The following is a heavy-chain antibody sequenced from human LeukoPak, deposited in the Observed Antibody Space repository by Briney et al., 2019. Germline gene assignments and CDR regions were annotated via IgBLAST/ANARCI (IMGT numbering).Heavy chain of an antibody. Sequence: SETLSLTCTVSGGSISNYYWSWIRQPAGKTLEWIGRIYSSGSTNYNPSLKSRVTMSVGTSKNQFSLKLSSVTAADTAVYYCARDHYDSRGYYYVGDYWGQGTLVTVSS. D-gene: IGHD3-22*01. J-gene: IGHJ4*02. V-gene: IGHV4-4*07. CDR2: IYSSGST. CDR1: GGSISNYY. CDR3: ARDHYDSRGYYYVGDY.